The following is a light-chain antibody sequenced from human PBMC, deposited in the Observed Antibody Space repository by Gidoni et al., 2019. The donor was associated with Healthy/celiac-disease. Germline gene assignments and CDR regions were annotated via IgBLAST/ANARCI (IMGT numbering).Light chain of an antibody. CDR1: QGISSA. J-gene: IGKJ4*01. CDR3: QQFNSYPQNT. CDR2: DAS. Sequence: AIQFTQSPSSLSASVGDRVTITCRASQGISSALAWYQQKPGKAPKLLIYDASSLESGVPSRLSGSGSGTDFTLTISSLQPEDFATYYCQQFNSYPQNTFGGGTKVEIK. V-gene: IGKV1-13*02.